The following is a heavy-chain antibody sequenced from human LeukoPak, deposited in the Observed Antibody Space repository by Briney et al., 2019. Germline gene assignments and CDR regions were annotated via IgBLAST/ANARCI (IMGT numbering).Heavy chain of an antibody. V-gene: IGHV4-31*03. CDR3: ARTITIFGALGYFDY. J-gene: IGHJ4*02. Sequence: SETLSLTCTVSGTSISSGAYSCGWVRQHPGKGLGWIAYIYYSGNTYYNPSRKRRVTISVDTSKNQFSLKLSSVTAADTAVYYCARTITIFGALGYFDYWGQGTLVTVSS. CDR1: GTSISSGAYS. CDR2: IYYSGNT. D-gene: IGHD3-3*01.